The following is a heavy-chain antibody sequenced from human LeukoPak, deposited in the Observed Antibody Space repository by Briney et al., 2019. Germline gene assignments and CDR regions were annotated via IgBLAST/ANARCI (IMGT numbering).Heavy chain of an antibody. CDR3: ARGGDPIIDY. J-gene: IGHJ4*02. CDR1: GGSISSYY. Sequence: PSETLSLTCTVSGGSISSYYWSWLRQPPGKGLEWIGYIYYSGSTNYNPSLKSRVTISVDTSKNQFPLKLSSVTAADTAVYYCARGGDPIIDYWGQGTLVTVSS. D-gene: IGHD3-10*01. V-gene: IGHV4-59*01. CDR2: IYYSGST.